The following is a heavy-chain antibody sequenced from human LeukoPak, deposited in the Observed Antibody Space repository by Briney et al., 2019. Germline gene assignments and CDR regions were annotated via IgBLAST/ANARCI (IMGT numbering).Heavy chain of an antibody. CDR1: GFTFSSYA. J-gene: IGHJ4*02. CDR2: ISGSGGST. D-gene: IGHD4-23*01. V-gene: IGHV3-23*01. CDR3: AKGDGDGGKFDY. Sequence: GGSLRLSCAASGFTFSSYAMSWVRQAPGKGLEWISAISGSGGSTYYADSVKGRFTISRDNSKNTLYLQMNSLRAEDTAVYYCAKGDGDGGKFDYWGQGTLVTVSS.